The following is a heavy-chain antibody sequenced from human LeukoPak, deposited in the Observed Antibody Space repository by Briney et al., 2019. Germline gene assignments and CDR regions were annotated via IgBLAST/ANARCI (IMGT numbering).Heavy chain of an antibody. Sequence: GGSLRLSCAASGFTFSSYAMSWVRQAPGKGLEWVSAISGSGGSTYYADSVKGRFTISRDNSKNTLYLQMNSLRAEDTAVYYCARGLAVAGTISSYWGQGTLVTVSS. J-gene: IGHJ4*02. D-gene: IGHD6-19*01. V-gene: IGHV3-23*01. CDR3: ARGLAVAGTISSY. CDR1: GFTFSSYA. CDR2: ISGSGGST.